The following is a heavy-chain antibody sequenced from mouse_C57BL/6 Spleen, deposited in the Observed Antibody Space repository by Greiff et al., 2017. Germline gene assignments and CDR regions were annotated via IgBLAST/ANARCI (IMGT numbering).Heavy chain of an antibody. Sequence: EVQLQQSGPELVKPGASVKIPCKASGYTFTDYNMDWVKQSHGKSLEWIGDINPNNGGTIYNQKFKGKATLTVDKSSSTAYMELRSLTSEDTAVYYGAREGGRENYAMDYWGQGTSVTVSS. J-gene: IGHJ4*01. CDR3: AREGGRENYAMDY. D-gene: IGHD3-3*01. V-gene: IGHV1-18*01. CDR1: GYTFTDYN. CDR2: INPNNGGT.